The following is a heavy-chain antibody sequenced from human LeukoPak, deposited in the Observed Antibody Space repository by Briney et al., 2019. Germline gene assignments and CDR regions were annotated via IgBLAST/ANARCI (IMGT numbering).Heavy chain of an antibody. V-gene: IGHV5-51*01. D-gene: IGHD2-15*01. J-gene: IGHJ4*02. CDR3: ARHKKGETPIVSLDY. CDR2: IYPGDSDT. Sequence: GESLKISCKGSGYSFSSYWIGWVRQMPGKGLEWMGIIYPGDSDTRYSPSFQGQVTISTDKSLSTTYLQGSSLKASDTAMYYCARHKKGETPIVSLDYWGQGTLVTVSS. CDR1: GYSFSSYW.